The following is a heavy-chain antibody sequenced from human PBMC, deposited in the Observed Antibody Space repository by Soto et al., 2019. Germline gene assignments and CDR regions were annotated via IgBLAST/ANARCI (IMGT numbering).Heavy chain of an antibody. V-gene: IGHV1-18*01. CDR3: ARDDVVVVPAALPNYYHYGMDV. D-gene: IGHD2-2*01. CDR1: GYTFTNCG. Sequence: ASVKVSCKASGYTFTNCGISWVRQAPGQGLEWMGWISAYNGNTNYAQKFQGRITMTTDTSATTAYMELMSLTSDDTAVYYCARDDVVVVPAALPNYYHYGMDVWGQGTTVTVSS. J-gene: IGHJ6*02. CDR2: ISAYNGNT.